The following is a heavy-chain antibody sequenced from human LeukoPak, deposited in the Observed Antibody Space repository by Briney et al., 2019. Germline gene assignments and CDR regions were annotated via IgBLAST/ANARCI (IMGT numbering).Heavy chain of an antibody. J-gene: IGHJ4*02. D-gene: IGHD6-13*01. CDR1: GFTFSSYA. CDR3: ARGLAAAFDY. CDR2: ISGSGGST. Sequence: GGSLRLSCAASGFTFSSYAMSWVRQAPGKGLEWVSAISGSGGSTYYADSVKGRFTLSRDNSKNSLYLQMNSLRAEDTAVYYCARGLAAAFDYWGQGTLVTVSS. V-gene: IGHV3-23*01.